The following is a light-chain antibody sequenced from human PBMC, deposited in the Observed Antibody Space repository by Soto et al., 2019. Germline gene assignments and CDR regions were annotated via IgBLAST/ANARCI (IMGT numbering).Light chain of an antibody. J-gene: IGKJ4*01. CDR1: QNIRNY. CDR2: DAS. V-gene: IGKV1-33*01. Sequence: DIPMTQSPSSLSSSIGDRVTITCRASQNIRNYLNWYQQKPGKAPKLLIYDASNLETGVPSRFSGSGSGTDFTFTISSLQPEDIATYYCQQYDNLPPLTFGGGTKVEIK. CDR3: QQYDNLPPLT.